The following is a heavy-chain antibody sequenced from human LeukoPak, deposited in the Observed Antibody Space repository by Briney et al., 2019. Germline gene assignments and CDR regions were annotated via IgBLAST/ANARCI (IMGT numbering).Heavy chain of an antibody. Sequence: PGGSLRLSCAASGFTFSSYSMNCVRQAPGKGLEWVSSITSSSSYIYYADSVKGRFTNSRDNAKNSLYLQMNSLRAEDTAVYYCARAGTIAAAGSYFDYWGQGTLVTVSS. CDR1: GFTFSSYS. D-gene: IGHD6-13*01. V-gene: IGHV3-21*01. J-gene: IGHJ4*02. CDR3: ARAGTIAAAGSYFDY. CDR2: ITSSSSYI.